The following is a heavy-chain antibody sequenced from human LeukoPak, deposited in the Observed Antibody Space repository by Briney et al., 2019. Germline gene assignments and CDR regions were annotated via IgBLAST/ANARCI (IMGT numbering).Heavy chain of an antibody. Sequence: GGSLRLSCAASGYTLSDCYMSWIRQAPGKGLEWVSYSSSSGSTIYYADSVKGRFAISRDNAKNSLYLQMNSLRAEDAAVYYCARRRDFIDYWGQGTLVTVSS. V-gene: IGHV3-11*01. D-gene: IGHD3/OR15-3a*01. CDR3: ARRRDFIDY. CDR2: SSSSGSTI. CDR1: GYTLSDCY. J-gene: IGHJ4*02.